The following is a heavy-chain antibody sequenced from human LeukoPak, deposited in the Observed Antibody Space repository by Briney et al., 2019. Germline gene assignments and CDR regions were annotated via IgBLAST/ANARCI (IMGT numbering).Heavy chain of an antibody. Sequence: LTGGSLRLSCAASGFTFSSYSMNWVRQAPGKGLEWVSYISSSSSTIYYADSVKGRFTVSRDNAKNPLYLQMNSLRAEDTAVYYCARDGPEGQRYCSGGSCSFGYWGQGTLVTVSS. D-gene: IGHD2-15*01. CDR3: ARDGPEGQRYCSGGSCSFGY. J-gene: IGHJ4*02. CDR2: ISSSSSTI. CDR1: GFTFSSYS. V-gene: IGHV3-48*04.